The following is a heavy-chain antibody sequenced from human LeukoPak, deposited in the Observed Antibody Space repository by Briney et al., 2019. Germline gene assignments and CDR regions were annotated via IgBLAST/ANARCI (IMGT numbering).Heavy chain of an antibody. Sequence: PAESLTLSCAASGFPFSSYAMSWVRQPPGKGLEWVSGISGSGGSTYYADSVKGRFTISRDNSKNTLYLQMSSLSAADTAVYYCAKDLWSVVVITSAMDYWGQGTLVTVSS. D-gene: IGHD3-22*01. V-gene: IGHV3-23*01. J-gene: IGHJ4*02. CDR2: ISGSGGST. CDR3: AKDLWSVVVITSAMDY. CDR1: GFPFSSYA.